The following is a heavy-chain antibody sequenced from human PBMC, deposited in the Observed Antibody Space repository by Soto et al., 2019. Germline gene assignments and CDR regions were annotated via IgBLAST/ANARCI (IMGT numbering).Heavy chain of an antibody. Sequence: GSLRLSCAASGFTFSSYAMTWVRQAPGKGLEWVSVISGSGGSTYFADSVKGRFTISRDNSKNTLYLQMNSLRAEDTAVYYCARMDSNSFRFANYYYGMAVWGQGTMVTVSS. V-gene: IGHV3-23*01. CDR1: GFTFSSYA. D-gene: IGHD6-6*01. CDR3: ARMDSNSFRFANYYYGMAV. CDR2: ISGSGGST. J-gene: IGHJ6*02.